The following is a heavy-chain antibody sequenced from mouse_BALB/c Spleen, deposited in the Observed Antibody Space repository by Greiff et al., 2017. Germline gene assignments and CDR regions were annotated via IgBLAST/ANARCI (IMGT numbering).Heavy chain of an antibody. CDR3: ERHEVTRGDYAMDY. Sequence: EVMLVESGGDLVKPGGSLKLSCAASGFTFSSYGMSWVRQTPDKGLEWVGTIRSGGSYTYYPDSVKGRFTISRDNAKNTLYLKMSSLKSEDTAMYYCERHEVTRGDYAMDYWGQGTSVTVSS. CDR2: IRSGGSYT. V-gene: IGHV5-6*01. J-gene: IGHJ4*01. CDR1: GFTFSSYG. D-gene: IGHD2-13*01.